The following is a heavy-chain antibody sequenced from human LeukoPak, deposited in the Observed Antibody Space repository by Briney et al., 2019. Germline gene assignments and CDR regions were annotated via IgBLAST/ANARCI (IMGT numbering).Heavy chain of an antibody. J-gene: IGHJ1*01. V-gene: IGHV1-69*04. CDR3: AREGTRYYDSSGYQVEYFQH. Sequence: SVKVSCKASGGTFSSYTISLVRQAPGQGLEWMGRIIPILGIANYAQKFQGRVTITADKSTSTAYMELSSLRSEDTAVYYCAREGTRYYDSSGYQVEYFQHWGQGTLVTVSS. D-gene: IGHD3-22*01. CDR1: GGTFSSYT. CDR2: IIPILGIA.